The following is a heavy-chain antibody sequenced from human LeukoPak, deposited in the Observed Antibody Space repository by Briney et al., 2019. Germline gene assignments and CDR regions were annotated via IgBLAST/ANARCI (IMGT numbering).Heavy chain of an antibody. CDR2: ITSGSSYI. V-gene: IGHV3-21*01. CDR1: GFTFSSYD. J-gene: IGHJ6*03. Sequence: GGSLRLSCAASGFTFSSYDMHWVRQAPGKGLEWVSSITSGSSYIYYADSVKGRFTISRDNAKNSLCLQMNSLRAEDTAVYYCARDPYSGSYGNYYYYFMDVWGKGTTVTISS. CDR3: ARDPYSGSYGNYYYYFMDV. D-gene: IGHD1-26*01.